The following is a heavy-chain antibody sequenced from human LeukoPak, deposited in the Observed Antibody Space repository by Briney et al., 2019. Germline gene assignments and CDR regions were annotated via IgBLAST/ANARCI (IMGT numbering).Heavy chain of an antibody. CDR2: IYSGGST. CDR1: GFTFSSYA. D-gene: IGHD6-13*01. J-gene: IGHJ4*02. V-gene: IGHV3-66*01. CDR3: ARGPIAAAVLPDY. Sequence: GGSLRLSCAASGFTFSSYAMSWVRQAPGKGLEWVSVIYSGGSTYYADSVKGRFTISRDNSKNTLYLQMNSLRAEDTAVYYCARGPIAAAVLPDYWGQGTLVTVSS.